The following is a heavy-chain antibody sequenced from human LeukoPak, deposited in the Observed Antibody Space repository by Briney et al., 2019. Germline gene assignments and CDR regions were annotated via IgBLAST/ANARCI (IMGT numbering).Heavy chain of an antibody. CDR3: ARSLRDWFDP. J-gene: IGHJ5*02. CDR1: GFTFRTSG. CDR2: ISGSGVST. V-gene: IGHV3-23*01. Sequence: GGSLRLSCAASGFTFRTSGMSWVRQAPGKGLEWVSAISGSGVSTYYADSVKGRFTISRDNAKNTLYLQMNSLRAEDTAVYYCARSLRDWFDPWGQGTLVTVSS.